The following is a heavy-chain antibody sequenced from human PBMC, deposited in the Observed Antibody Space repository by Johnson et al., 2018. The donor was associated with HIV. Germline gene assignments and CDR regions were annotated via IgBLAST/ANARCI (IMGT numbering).Heavy chain of an antibody. CDR3: ARGRGWWLQLGGAFDI. J-gene: IGHJ3*02. Sequence: VESGGGVVQPGRSLRLSCAASGFTFSTYGMHWVRQAPGKGLEWVAVIWYDGSNKYYADYVKVRFTISRDNSKNTLYLQMNSLRAEDTAIYYCARGRGWWLQLGGAFDIWGQGTMVTVSS. V-gene: IGHV3-33*08. CDR2: IWYDGSNK. CDR1: GFTFSTYG. D-gene: IGHD5-24*01.